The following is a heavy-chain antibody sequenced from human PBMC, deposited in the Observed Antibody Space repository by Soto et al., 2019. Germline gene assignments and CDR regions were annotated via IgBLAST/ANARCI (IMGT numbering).Heavy chain of an antibody. J-gene: IGHJ6*02. V-gene: IGHV3-73*02. CDR2: IRSKANSYAT. Sequence: EVQLVESGGGLVQTGGSLKLSCAASGFTFSGSAMHWVRQASGKGLEWVGRIRSKANSYATAYAASVKGRFTISRDDSKNTAYLQMNSLKTEDTAVYYCTSGITGRQWYYYGMDVWGQGTTVTVSS. D-gene: IGHD3-10*01. CDR1: GFTFSGSA. CDR3: TSGITGRQWYYYGMDV.